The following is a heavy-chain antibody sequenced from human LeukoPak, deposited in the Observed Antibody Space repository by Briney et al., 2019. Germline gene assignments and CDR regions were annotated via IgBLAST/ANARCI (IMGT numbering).Heavy chain of an antibody. D-gene: IGHD5-18*01. CDR2: IIPILGIA. CDR1: GGTFSSYA. V-gene: IGHV1-69*04. CDR3: ARDPPVDTAMVNFDY. J-gene: IGHJ4*02. Sequence: ASVKVSCKASGGTFSSYAISWVRQAPGQGLEWMGRIIPILGIANYAQKFQGRVTITADKSTSTAYMELSSLRSEDTAVYYCARDPPVDTAMVNFDYWGQGTLVTVSS.